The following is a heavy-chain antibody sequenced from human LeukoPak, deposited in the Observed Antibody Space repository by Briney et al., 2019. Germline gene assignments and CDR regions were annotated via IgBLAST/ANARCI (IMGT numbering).Heavy chain of an antibody. CDR3: ATDPTTAGTTRFDY. D-gene: IGHD1-1*01. CDR1: GYTFTGLGLY. V-gene: IGHV1-2*02. J-gene: IGHJ4*02. Sequence: GASVKVSCKTSGYTFTGLGLYIHWVRQAPGQGLKWMGWINPRSGSTNYEQKFQGRVTMTRDTSISTAYMELSRLTSDDTAVYYCATDPTTAGTTRFDYWGQGTLVTVSS. CDR2: INPRSGST.